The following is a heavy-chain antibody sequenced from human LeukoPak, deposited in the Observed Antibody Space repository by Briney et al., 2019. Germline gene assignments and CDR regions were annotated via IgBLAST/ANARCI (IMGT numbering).Heavy chain of an antibody. CDR1: VGSISRYY. J-gene: IGHJ6*03. D-gene: IGHD3-10*01. V-gene: IGHV4-4*07. CDR2: IYTSGTT. CDR3: ARSTPFYGSGSYYYYYMDV. Sequence: SETLSLTCTVSVGSISRYYWSWIRPPAGRGLEWIGRIYTSGTTNYNPSLKSRGTMSVDTSKNQFSLMLSSVTAADTAVYYCARSTPFYGSGSYYYYYMDVWGKGTTVTISS.